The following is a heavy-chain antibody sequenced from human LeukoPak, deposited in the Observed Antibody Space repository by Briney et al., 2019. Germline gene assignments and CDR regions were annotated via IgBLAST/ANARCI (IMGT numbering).Heavy chain of an antibody. CDR2: VSSSSSYI. D-gene: IGHD6-19*01. CDR1: GFTFSSYS. J-gene: IGHJ4*02. CDR3: AREEIAVAADY. V-gene: IGHV3-21*01. Sequence: GGSLRLSCAASGFTFSSYSMNWVRQAPGKGLEWVSSVSSSSSYIYYADSVKGRFTISRDNAKNSLYLQMNSLRAEDTAVYYCAREEIAVAADYWGQGTLVTVSS.